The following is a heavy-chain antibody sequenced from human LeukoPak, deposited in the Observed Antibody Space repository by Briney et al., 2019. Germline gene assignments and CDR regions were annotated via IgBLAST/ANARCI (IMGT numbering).Heavy chain of an antibody. CDR1: GGSISSYY. J-gene: IGHJ5*02. CDR3: ARESRRRFLEWLHWFDP. CDR2: IYTSGST. Sequence: PSETLSLTCTVSGGSISSYYWSWIRQPAGKGLEWIGRIYTSGSTNYNPSLKSRVTMSVDTSKNQFSLKLSSVTAAGTAVYYCARESRRRFLEWLHWFDPWGQGTLVTVSS. D-gene: IGHD3-3*01. V-gene: IGHV4-4*07.